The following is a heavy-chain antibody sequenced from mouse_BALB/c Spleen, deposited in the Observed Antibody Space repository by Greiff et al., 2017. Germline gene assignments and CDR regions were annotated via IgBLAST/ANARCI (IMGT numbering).Heavy chain of an antibody. J-gene: IGHJ3*01. CDR3: ARGQGLRLGFAY. CDR1: GFSLTSYG. V-gene: IGHV2-9*02. CDR2: IWAGGST. Sequence: VQLQESGPGLVAPSQSLSITCTVSGFSLTSYGVHWVRQTPGKGLEWLGVIWAGGSTNYNSALMSRLSISKDNSKSQVFLKMNSLQTDDTAKYYCARGQGLRLGFAYWGQGTLVTVSA. D-gene: IGHD2-4*01.